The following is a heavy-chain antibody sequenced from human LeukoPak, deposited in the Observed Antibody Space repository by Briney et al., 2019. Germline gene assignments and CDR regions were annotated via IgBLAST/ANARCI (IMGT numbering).Heavy chain of an antibody. Sequence: SETLSLTCTVSGGSISSSDYYWVWIRQPPGKGLEWNGSIYYSGSTYNNPSLKSRITISVDTSKNQFSLKLSSVTAADTAVNYCARVSGYDWESFYDYWGQGTLVTVSS. V-gene: IGHV4-39*01. CDR2: IYYSGST. D-gene: IGHD5-12*01. CDR1: GGSISSSDYY. J-gene: IGHJ4*02. CDR3: ARVSGYDWESFYDY.